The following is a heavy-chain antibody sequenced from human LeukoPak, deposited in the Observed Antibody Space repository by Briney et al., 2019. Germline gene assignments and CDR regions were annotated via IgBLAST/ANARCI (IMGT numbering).Heavy chain of an antibody. Sequence: PSETLSLTCAVYGGSFSSYYWNWIRQPPGKGLEWIGRIYTGGSTNYNPSLKSRVTMSVDTSKNQFSLNLSSVTAADTAVYYCARGTLRGRVTYYFDYWGQGALVTVSS. CDR3: ARGTLRGRVTYYFDY. CDR1: GGSFSSYY. V-gene: IGHV4-59*10. CDR2: IYTGGST. D-gene: IGHD2-21*02. J-gene: IGHJ4*02.